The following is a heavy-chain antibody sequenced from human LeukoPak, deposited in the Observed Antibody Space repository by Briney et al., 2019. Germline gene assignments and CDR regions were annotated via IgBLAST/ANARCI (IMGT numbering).Heavy chain of an antibody. J-gene: IGHJ4*02. V-gene: IGHV3-30*02. D-gene: IGHD3-10*01. Sequence: GGSRRLSCAASGFTFSSYGMHWVRQAPGKGLEWVAFIRYDGSNKYYADSVKGRFTISRDNSKNTLYLQMNSLRAEDTAVYYCAREVEEFTTHYFDYWGQGTLVTVSS. CDR1: GFTFSSYG. CDR3: AREVEEFTTHYFDY. CDR2: IRYDGSNK.